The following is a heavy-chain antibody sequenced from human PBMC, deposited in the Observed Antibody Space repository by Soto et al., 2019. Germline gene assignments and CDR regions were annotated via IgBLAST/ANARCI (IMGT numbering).Heavy chain of an antibody. J-gene: IGHJ5*02. Sequence: SETLSLTCTVSGGSISSSSYYWGWIRQPPGKGLEWIGSIYYSGSTCYNPSLKSRVTISVDTSKNQFSLKLSSVTAADTAVYYCARRGIYRGTRPTNWFDPWGQGTLVTVSS. CDR2: IYYSGST. D-gene: IGHD5-12*01. CDR3: ARRGIYRGTRPTNWFDP. CDR1: GGSISSSSYY. V-gene: IGHV4-39*01.